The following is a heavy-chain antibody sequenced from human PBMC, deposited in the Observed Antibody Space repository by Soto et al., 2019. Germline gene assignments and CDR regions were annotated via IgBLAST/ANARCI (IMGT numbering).Heavy chain of an antibody. CDR3: ASSFGVVIRHYYYMDV. CDR2: INPSGGST. D-gene: IGHD3-3*01. V-gene: IGHV1-46*03. CDR1: GYTFTSYG. Sequence: ASVKVSCKASGYTFTSYGISWVRQAPGQGLEWMGIINPSGGSTSYAQKFQGRVTMTRDTSTSTVYMELSSLRSEDTAVYYCASSFGVVIRHYYYMDVWGKGTTVTVSS. J-gene: IGHJ6*03.